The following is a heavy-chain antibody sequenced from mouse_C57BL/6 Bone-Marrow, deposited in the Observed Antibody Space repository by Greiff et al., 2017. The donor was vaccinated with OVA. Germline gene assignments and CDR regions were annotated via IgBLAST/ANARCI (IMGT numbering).Heavy chain of an antibody. CDR2: INPSSGYT. CDR3: ARPLHYYGSSYRYCDV. Sequence: VQLQQSGAELARPGASVKMSCKASGYTFTSYTMHWVKQRPGQGLEWIGYINPSSGYTKYNQKFKDKATLTADKSSSTAYMQLSSLTSEDSAVYYCARPLHYYGSSYRYCDVWGTGTTVTVSS. J-gene: IGHJ1*03. V-gene: IGHV1-4*01. D-gene: IGHD1-1*01. CDR1: GYTFTSYT.